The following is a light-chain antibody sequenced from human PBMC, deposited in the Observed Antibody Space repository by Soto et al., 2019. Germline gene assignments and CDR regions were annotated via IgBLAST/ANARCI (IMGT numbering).Light chain of an antibody. J-gene: IGKJ5*01. Sequence: DIQMTQSPSSLFASLGERITITCRARQSISSYLNWYQQKPGKDPKLLIYAASSLQSGVPSRFSGSGSGTDFTLTISSLQPEDFATYYCQQSYSTPITFGQGTRLEIK. V-gene: IGKV1-39*01. CDR1: QSISSY. CDR2: AAS. CDR3: QQSYSTPIT.